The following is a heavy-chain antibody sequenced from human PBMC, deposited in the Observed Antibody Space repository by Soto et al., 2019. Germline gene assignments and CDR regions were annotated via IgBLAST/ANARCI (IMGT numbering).Heavy chain of an antibody. V-gene: IGHV3-23*01. CDR1: GFTFSSYA. D-gene: IGHD3-3*01. CDR3: AKELYYDFLCVYNLYYYYYFMDV. CDR2: ISGSGGST. J-gene: IGHJ6*03. Sequence: GGSLRLSCAASGFTFSSYAMSWVRQAPGKGLEWVSAISGSGGSTYYADSVKGRFTISRDNSKNTLYLQMNSLRAEDTAVYYCAKELYYDFLCVYNLYYYYYFMDVWGKGTTVTVSS.